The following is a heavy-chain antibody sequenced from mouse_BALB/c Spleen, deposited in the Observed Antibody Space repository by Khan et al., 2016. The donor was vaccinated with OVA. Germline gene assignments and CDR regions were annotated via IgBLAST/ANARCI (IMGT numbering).Heavy chain of an antibody. CDR3: AKGVWAHYYTLDY. CDR2: IWGGGST. Sequence: QVQLKESGPGLVAPSQNLSITCTASGFSLSDYGVSWIRQTPGKGLEWLGVIWGGGSTSYNSALISRLSISTDNSKSQVFLKMTSLQSDDSAMFYCAKGVWAHYYTLDYWGQGTSVTVSS. V-gene: IGHV2-6-5*01. CDR1: GFSLSDYG. J-gene: IGHJ4*01.